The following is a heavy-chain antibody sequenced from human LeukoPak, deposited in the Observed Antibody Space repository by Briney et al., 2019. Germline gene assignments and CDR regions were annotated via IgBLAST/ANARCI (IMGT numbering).Heavy chain of an antibody. D-gene: IGHD3-16*01. J-gene: IGHJ4*02. CDR3: ARAQPDSVWGSYPRYFDY. CDR1: GGSISTYY. V-gene: IGHV4-59*01. CDR2: IYYSGST. Sequence: SETLSLTCTVSGGSISTYYGNWIRQAPGKGLEWIGYIYYSGSTNYNPSLKSRVTVSLDTSKNQFSLKLSSVTAADTAVYYCARAQPDSVWGSYPRYFDYWGQGTLVTVSS.